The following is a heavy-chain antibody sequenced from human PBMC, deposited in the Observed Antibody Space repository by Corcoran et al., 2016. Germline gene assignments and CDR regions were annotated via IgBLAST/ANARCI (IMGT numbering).Heavy chain of an antibody. Sequence: EVQLVQSGAEVKKPGESLKISCKGSGYSFTSYWIGWVRQMPGKGLEWMGIIYPGDSDTRYSPSFQGQVTISADKSISTAYMQWSSLKASDTAMYYWARHSRRGSYYYYGMDVWGQGTTVTVSS. J-gene: IGHJ6*02. V-gene: IGHV5-51*01. CDR1: GYSFTSYW. CDR2: IYPGDSDT. CDR3: ARHSRRGSYYYYGMDV.